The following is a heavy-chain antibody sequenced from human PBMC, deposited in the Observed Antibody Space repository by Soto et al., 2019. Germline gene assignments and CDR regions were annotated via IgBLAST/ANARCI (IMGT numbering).Heavy chain of an antibody. CDR3: ARDTSVFDLAWWFDP. CDR1: GYRHTNHW. J-gene: IGHJ5*02. D-gene: IGHD3-10*01. CDR2: INPSGDRA. Sequence: ASVKVSCEACGYRHTNHWMHWVRQAPGQGLEWMGVINPSGDRASYAQRFQGRLRLTTDTSTSSVYMELSSLRSDDTAIYYCARDTSVFDLAWWFDPWGQRTLVP. V-gene: IGHV1-46*01.